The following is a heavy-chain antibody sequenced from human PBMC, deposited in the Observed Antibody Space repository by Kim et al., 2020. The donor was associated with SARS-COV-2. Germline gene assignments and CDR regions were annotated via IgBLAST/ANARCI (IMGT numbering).Heavy chain of an antibody. CDR3: ARDKESSSYENWFDP. D-gene: IGHD6-13*01. CDR2: ISSSSSYI. Sequence: GGSLRLSCAASGFTFSSYSMNWVRQAPGKGLEWVSSISSSSSYIYYADSVKGRFTISRDNAKNSLYLQMNSLRAEDTAVYYCARDKESSSYENWFDPWGQGTLVTVSS. V-gene: IGHV3-21*01. CDR1: GFTFSSYS. J-gene: IGHJ5*02.